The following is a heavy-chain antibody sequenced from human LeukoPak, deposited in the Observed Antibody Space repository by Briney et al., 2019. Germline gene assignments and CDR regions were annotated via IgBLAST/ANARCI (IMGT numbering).Heavy chain of an antibody. V-gene: IGHV3-9*01. J-gene: IGHJ4*02. D-gene: IGHD6-19*01. CDR3: AKGSYSSGWYSSDY. Sequence: GGSLRLSCAASGFTFDDYAMHWVRQAPGKGLEWVSGISWNSGSIGYADSVKGRFTISRDNSKNTLYLQMNSLRAEDTAVYYCAKGSYSSGWYSSDYWGQGTLVTVSS. CDR2: ISWNSGSI. CDR1: GFTFDDYA.